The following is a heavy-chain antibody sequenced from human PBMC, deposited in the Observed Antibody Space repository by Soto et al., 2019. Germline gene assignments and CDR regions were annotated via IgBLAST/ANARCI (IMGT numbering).Heavy chain of an antibody. CDR1: GGTFSSHG. CDR2: IIPTFGTA. D-gene: IGHD5-12*01. CDR3: ASERGAQDFDF. Sequence: QVQLVQSGTVVQRRGSSVKVSCQASGGTFSSHGMAWVRQAPGQGLEWMGGIIPTFGTATYAPKFQVRVTITAEKSTNTADMELSSLRAEDTAFYYWASERGAQDFDFWGQGTLIIVSS. V-gene: IGHV1-69*06. J-gene: IGHJ5*01.